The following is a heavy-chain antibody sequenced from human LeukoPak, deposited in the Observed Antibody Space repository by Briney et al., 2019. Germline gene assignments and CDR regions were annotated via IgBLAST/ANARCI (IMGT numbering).Heavy chain of an antibody. CDR1: GFTLSSRW. D-gene: IGHD3-3*01. CDR3: ATYDSWSGYNIAY. Sequence: GRSLRLSCVVSGFTLSSRWMMWVRQAPGEGLEWMTNINRDGSEKNYVDSVKGRFAITRDNAENSLYLQMNSLKVEDSAIYCRATYDSWSGYNIAYWGQGTLVTVSS. J-gene: IGHJ4*02. V-gene: IGHV3-7*03. CDR2: INRDGSEK.